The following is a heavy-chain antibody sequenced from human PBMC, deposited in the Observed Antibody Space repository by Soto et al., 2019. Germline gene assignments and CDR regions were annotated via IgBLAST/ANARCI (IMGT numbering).Heavy chain of an antibody. CDR3: GKGSAATNYFYYATDV. V-gene: IGHV3-23*01. Sequence: GGSLRLSCADSGFTFGIHAMSWVRQAPGKGLEWVSFISGSGGSTYYADSVKGRFTISRDNSKKTLYLQMNSLRGEDTAVYYCGKGSAATNYFYYATDVWGQGTTVTVSS. D-gene: IGHD2-15*01. J-gene: IGHJ6*02. CDR2: ISGSGGST. CDR1: GFTFGIHA.